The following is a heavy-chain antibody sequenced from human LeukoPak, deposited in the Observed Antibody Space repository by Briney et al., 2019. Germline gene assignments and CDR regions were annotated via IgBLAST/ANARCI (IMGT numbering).Heavy chain of an antibody. D-gene: IGHD2-2*03. V-gene: IGHV3-23*01. CDR3: ARAHRWMSKDY. CDR1: GFTFSSYA. Sequence: GGSLRLSCAASGFTFSSYAMSWVRQAPGKGLEWVSAISGSGGSTYYADSVKGRFTISRDNSKNSLYLQMNSLRAEDTAVYYCARAHRWMSKDYWGQGTLVTVSS. J-gene: IGHJ4*02. CDR2: ISGSGGST.